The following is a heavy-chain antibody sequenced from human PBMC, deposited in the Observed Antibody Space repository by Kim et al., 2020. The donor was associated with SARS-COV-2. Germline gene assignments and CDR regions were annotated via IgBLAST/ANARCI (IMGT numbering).Heavy chain of an antibody. V-gene: IGHV1-18*01. Sequence: ASVKVSCKASGYTFTSYGISWVRQAPGQGLEWMGWISAYNGNTNYAQKLQGRVTMTTDTSTSTAYMELRSLRSDDTAVYYCARDRLLRYFDWFGGVGWFDPWGQGTLVTVSS. D-gene: IGHD3-9*01. CDR2: ISAYNGNT. CDR3: ARDRLLRYFDWFGGVGWFDP. CDR1: GYTFTSYG. J-gene: IGHJ5*02.